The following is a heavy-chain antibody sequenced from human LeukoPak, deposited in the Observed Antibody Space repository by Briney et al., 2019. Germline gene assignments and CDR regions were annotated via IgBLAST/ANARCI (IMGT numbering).Heavy chain of an antibody. J-gene: IGHJ6*02. CDR1: GFTFNNYG. CDR3: ARDRRSGWSLYYYGMDV. D-gene: IGHD6-19*01. CDR2: IWYDGSNK. Sequence: PGRSLRLSCAASGFTFNNYGMHWVRQAPGKGLEWVAVIWYDGSNKYYADSVKGRFTISRDNSKNTLYLQMNGLRAEDTAVYYCARDRRSGWSLYYYGMDVWGQGTTVTVSS. V-gene: IGHV3-33*01.